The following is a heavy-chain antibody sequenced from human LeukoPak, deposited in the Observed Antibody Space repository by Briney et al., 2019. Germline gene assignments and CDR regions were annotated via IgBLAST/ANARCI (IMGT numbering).Heavy chain of an antibody. D-gene: IGHD2-15*01. CDR2: IKSKTDGGTT. J-gene: IGHJ4*02. V-gene: IGHV3-15*01. Sequence: PGGSLRLSCAASGFTFNKFAMVWVRQAPGKGLEWVGRIKSKTDGGTTDYAAPVKGRFTISRDDSKNTLYLQMNSLKTEDTAVYYCTTLISSLFDYWGQGTLVTVSS. CDR3: TTLISSLFDY. CDR1: GFTFNKFA.